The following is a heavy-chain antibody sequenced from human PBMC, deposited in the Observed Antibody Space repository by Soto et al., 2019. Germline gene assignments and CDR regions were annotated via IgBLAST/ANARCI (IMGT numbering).Heavy chain of an antibody. J-gene: IGHJ3*02. Sequence: GGSLRLSCAASGFTVSSNYMSWVRQAPGKGLEWVSVIYSGGSTYYADSVKGRFTISRHNSKNTLYLQMNSLRAEDMAVYYCARDLAVAGTGYDDFDIWGQGTMVTVSS. CDR1: GFTVSSNY. D-gene: IGHD6-19*01. CDR3: ARDLAVAGTGYDDFDI. V-gene: IGHV3-66*01. CDR2: IYSGGST.